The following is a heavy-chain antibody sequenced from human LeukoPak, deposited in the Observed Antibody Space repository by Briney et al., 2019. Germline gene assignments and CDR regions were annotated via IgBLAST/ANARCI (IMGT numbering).Heavy chain of an antibody. CDR2: MNPNSGNT. V-gene: IGHV1-8*01. D-gene: IGHD3-3*01. CDR1: GYTFTSYD. CDR3: ARGHVGTIFGVVIYNWFDP. J-gene: IGHJ5*02. Sequence: ASVKVSCKASGYTFTSYDINWVRQATGQGLEWMGWMNPNSGNTGYAQKFQGRVTMTRNTSISTAYMDLSSLRSEDTAVYYCARGHVGTIFGVVIYNWFDPWGQGTLVTVSS.